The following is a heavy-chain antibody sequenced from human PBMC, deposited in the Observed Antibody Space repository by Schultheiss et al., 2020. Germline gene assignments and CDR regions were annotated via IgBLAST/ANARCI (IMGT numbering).Heavy chain of an antibody. CDR1: GFTFSSYA. D-gene: IGHD6-19*01. V-gene: IGHV3-23*01. CDR3: AKDIPGQWLAAFDY. Sequence: GGSLRLSCAASGFTFSSYAMSWVRQAPGKGLECVSAIYGSGGSTYYADSVKGRFTISRDNSKSTLYLQMNSLRVEDTAVYYCAKDIPGQWLAAFDYWGQGTLVTVSS. J-gene: IGHJ4*02. CDR2: IYGSGGST.